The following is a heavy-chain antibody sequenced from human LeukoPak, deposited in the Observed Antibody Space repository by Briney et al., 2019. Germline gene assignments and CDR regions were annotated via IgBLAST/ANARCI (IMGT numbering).Heavy chain of an antibody. V-gene: IGHV3-21*01. Sequence: GGSLRLSCAASGFTFSSYNMNWVRQAPGKGLEWVSSISSSSSNIYYADSVKGRFTISRDNAKNSLYLQMNSLRAEDTAVYYCARDARVDYWGQGTLVTVSS. J-gene: IGHJ4*02. CDR2: ISSSSSNI. CDR3: ARDARVDY. CDR1: GFTFSSYN.